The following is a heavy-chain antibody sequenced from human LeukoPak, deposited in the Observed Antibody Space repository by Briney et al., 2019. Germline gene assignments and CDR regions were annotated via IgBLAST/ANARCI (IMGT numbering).Heavy chain of an antibody. D-gene: IGHD6-6*01. J-gene: IGHJ4*02. V-gene: IGHV3-21*05. CDR1: GFTFSSYA. CDR3: GTSSDSRNFLDY. Sequence: GGSLRLSCAASGFTFSSYAMSWVRQAPGKGLEWVSHISPSSSYTDFADSVKGRFTISRDNAKNSVFLQMNSLRAEDTAVYYCGTSSDSRNFLDYWGQGTLVTVSS. CDR2: ISPSSSYT.